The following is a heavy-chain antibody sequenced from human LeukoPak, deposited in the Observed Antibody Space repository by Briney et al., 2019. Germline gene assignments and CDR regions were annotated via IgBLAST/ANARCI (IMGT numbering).Heavy chain of an antibody. Sequence: SETLSLTCVVSGGSVSGYYWGWIRQPPGRGLEWIGYVYYSGSTNYNPSFKSRITISVDTSRNQFSLQLSSVTAADTAVYYCARDRRAAALGYDWFDPWGQGTLVTVSS. CDR3: ARDRRAAALGYDWFDP. V-gene: IGHV4-59*02. CDR1: GGSVSGYY. CDR2: VYYSGST. D-gene: IGHD6-13*01. J-gene: IGHJ5*02.